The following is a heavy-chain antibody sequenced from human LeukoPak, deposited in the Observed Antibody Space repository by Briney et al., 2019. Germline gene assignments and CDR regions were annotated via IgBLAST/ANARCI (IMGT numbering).Heavy chain of an antibody. V-gene: IGHV4-39*01. J-gene: IGHJ4*02. CDR1: GGSISSSSYY. CDR3: ARSWGSGSYYPYYFDY. D-gene: IGHD3-10*01. Sequence: SETLSLTCTVSGGSISSSSYYWGWIRQPPGKGLEWIGSIYYSGSTYYNPSLKSRVTISVDTSKNQFSLKLSSVTAADTAVYYCARSWGSGSYYPYYFDYWGQGTLVTVS. CDR2: IYYSGST.